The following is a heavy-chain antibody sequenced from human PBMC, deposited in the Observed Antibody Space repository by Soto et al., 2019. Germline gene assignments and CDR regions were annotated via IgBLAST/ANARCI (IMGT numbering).Heavy chain of an antibody. V-gene: IGHV1-46*01. CDR2: INPNGGIT. Sequence: ASVKVFCKASGYTFTHYYIHWVRQAPGQGLEWMGIINPNGGITTYAQKFRAGFSMTRDTSTSTVYLELSSLRSEDSAVYYCATSVNSAMAFDYWGHGTLVTVSS. CDR3: ATSVNSAMAFDY. J-gene: IGHJ4*01. CDR1: GYTFTHYY. D-gene: IGHD5-18*01.